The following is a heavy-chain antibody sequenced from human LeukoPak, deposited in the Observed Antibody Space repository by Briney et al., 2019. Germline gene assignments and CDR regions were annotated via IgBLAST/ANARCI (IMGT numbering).Heavy chain of an antibody. CDR3: AKMRYCSSTSCYDAFDI. CDR2: ISWNSGSI. D-gene: IGHD2-2*01. CDR1: GFTFDDYA. Sequence: GRSLRLSCAASGFTFDDYAMHWVRQAPGKGLEWVSGISWNSGSIGYADSVKGRFTISRDNAKNSLYLQMNSLRAEDMALYYCAKMRYCSSTSCYDAFDIWGQGTMVTVSS. J-gene: IGHJ3*02. V-gene: IGHV3-9*03.